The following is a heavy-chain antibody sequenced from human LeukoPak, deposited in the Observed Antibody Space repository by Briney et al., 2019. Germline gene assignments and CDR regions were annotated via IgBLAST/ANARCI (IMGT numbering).Heavy chain of an antibody. CDR2: ISSSSSYI. CDR3: ARDPKGTIFGVVPYYFDY. V-gene: IGHV3-21*01. D-gene: IGHD3-3*01. Sequence: GESLKISCAASGFTFSSYSMNWVRQAPGKGLEWVSSISSSSSYIYYADSVKGRFTISRDNAKNSLYLQMNSLRAEDTAVYYCARDPKGTIFGVVPYYFDYWGQGTLVTVSS. J-gene: IGHJ4*02. CDR1: GFTFSSYS.